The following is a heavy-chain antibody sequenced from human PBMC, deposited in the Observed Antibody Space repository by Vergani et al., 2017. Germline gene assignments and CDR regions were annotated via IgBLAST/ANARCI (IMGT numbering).Heavy chain of an antibody. D-gene: IGHD4-11*01. CDR1: GFTFSSYW. V-gene: IGHV3-7*03. J-gene: IGHJ6*02. Sequence: EVQLVESGGGLVQPGGSLRLSCAASGFTFSSYWMSWVRQAPGKGLEWVANIKQEGSEKYYVDSVKGRFTISRDNAKNSLYLQMNSLRAEDTAVYYCARDTTVTTKTPMDVWGQGTTVTVSS. CDR3: ARDTTVTTKTPMDV. CDR2: IKQEGSEK.